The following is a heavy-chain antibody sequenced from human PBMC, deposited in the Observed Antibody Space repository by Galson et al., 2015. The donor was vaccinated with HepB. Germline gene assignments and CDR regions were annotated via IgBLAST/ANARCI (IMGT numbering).Heavy chain of an antibody. CDR2: FYYTWNT. CDR1: GGSISSSSYY. Sequence: ETLSLTCTVSGGSISSSSYYWGWLRQPPGKGLEWIGSFYYTWNTHYNPSLKSRVTISGDTSKNQFSLKLNSVTAADTAVYYCARHESESKTYAADNWGQGTLVTVSS. D-gene: IGHD2-2*01. V-gene: IGHV4-39*01. CDR3: ARHESESKTYAADN. J-gene: IGHJ4*02.